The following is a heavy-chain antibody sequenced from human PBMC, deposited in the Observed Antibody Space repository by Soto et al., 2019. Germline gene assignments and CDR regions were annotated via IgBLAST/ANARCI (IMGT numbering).Heavy chain of an antibody. D-gene: IGHD3-10*02. CDR1: ESIFRGYG. J-gene: IGHJ4*02. CDR2: IRFDGSNI. CDR3: ARDGVGVTTFWGFLDY. V-gene: IGHV3-33*01. Sequence: QVQMVESGGGVVQPGGSQRLSCAVSESIFRGYGMHWVRQAPGKGLEWVAIIRFDGSNIHYADYVMGRFTISRDNSKNMLYLEMNNLRVEDTAVYYCARDGVGVTTFWGFLDYWGQGTLVTVSA.